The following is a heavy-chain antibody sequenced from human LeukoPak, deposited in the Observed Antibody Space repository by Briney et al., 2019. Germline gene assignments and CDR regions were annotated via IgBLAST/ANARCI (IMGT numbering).Heavy chain of an antibody. J-gene: IGHJ4*02. V-gene: IGHV1-18*01. D-gene: IGHD5-18*01. CDR2: FSTSNGDT. CDR1: GHNFNRYT. CDR3: ARVSDTSTVTPGFDS. Sequence: ASVKVSCKTSGHNFNRYTITWVRQAPGRGLEWMGWFSTSNGDTNYAEKFQGRVTMTTETVTKTAYMELRRLRSGDTAMYFCARVSDTSTVTPGFDSWGQGTPVTVSS.